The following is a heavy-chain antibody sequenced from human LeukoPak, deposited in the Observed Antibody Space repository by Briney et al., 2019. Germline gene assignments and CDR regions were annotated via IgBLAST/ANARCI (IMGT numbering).Heavy chain of an antibody. CDR2: IRHDGSYQ. Sequence: GGSLRLSCAASRFTFSSYGMHWVRQTPGKGLEWVAFIRHDGSYQQYADSVKGRFTVSRDNAKNSLYLQMNSLRAEDTALYYCAREAPAYGSGSYYSYYYMDVWGKGTTVTVSS. D-gene: IGHD3-10*01. CDR1: RFTFSSYG. J-gene: IGHJ6*03. CDR3: AREAPAYGSGSYYSYYYMDV. V-gene: IGHV3-30*02.